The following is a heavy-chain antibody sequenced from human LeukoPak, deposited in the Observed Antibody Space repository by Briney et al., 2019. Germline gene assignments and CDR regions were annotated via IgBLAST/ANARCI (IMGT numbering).Heavy chain of an antibody. CDR2: IYYSGST. D-gene: IGHD5-18*01. CDR1: GGSISTYY. J-gene: IGHJ3*02. V-gene: IGHV4-59*01. CDR3: ARDIGYGDAFDI. Sequence: SETLSLTCTVSGGSISTYYWSWIRPPPGKGLEWIGYIYYSGSTNYNPSLKSRVTISVDTSKSQFSLKLSSVTAADTAVYYCARDIGYGDAFDIWGQGTMVTVSS.